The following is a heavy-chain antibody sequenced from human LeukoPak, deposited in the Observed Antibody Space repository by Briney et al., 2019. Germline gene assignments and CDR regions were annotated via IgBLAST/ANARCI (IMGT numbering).Heavy chain of an antibody. Sequence: GGSLRLSCAASGFTFSRYGMHWVRQSPGKGLQWVAAIWYDGTNTYYEDSVKGRFTISRDKSKNMAYLEMNSLRADDTAVYYCARGMKEGYSYDMDLKWYFDYWGQGNLVTVSS. D-gene: IGHD5-18*01. CDR2: IWYDGTNT. CDR3: ARGMKEGYSYDMDLKWYFDY. J-gene: IGHJ4*02. CDR1: GFTFSRYG. V-gene: IGHV3-33*01.